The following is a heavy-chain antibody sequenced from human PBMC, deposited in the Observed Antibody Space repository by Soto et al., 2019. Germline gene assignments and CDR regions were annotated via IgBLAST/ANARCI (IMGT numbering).Heavy chain of an antibody. CDR3: ATNGGMRYSYGYGFYGMDV. V-gene: IGHV1-24*01. J-gene: IGHJ6*02. Sequence: ASVKVSCKVSGYTLTELSMHWVRQAPGKGLEWMGGFDPEDGETIYAQKFQGRVTMTEDTSTDTAYMELSSLRSEDTAVYYCATNGGMRYSYGYGFYGMDVWGQGTTVTVSS. CDR1: GYTLTELS. CDR2: FDPEDGET. D-gene: IGHD5-18*01.